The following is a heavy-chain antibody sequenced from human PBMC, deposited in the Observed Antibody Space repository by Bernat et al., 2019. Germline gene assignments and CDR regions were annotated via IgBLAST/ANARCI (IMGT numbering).Heavy chain of an antibody. CDR2: ISYDGSNK. J-gene: IGHJ4*02. D-gene: IGHD3-22*01. CDR1: GFTFSSYA. CDR3: ARDRPLGGDITMIVVVITFDFDY. V-gene: IGHV3-30-3*01. Sequence: QVQLVESGGGVVQPGRSLRLSCAASGFTFSSYAMHWVRQAPGKGLEGVAVISYDGSNKYYADSGKGRFTISRDNSKNTLYLQMNSLRAEDTAVYYCARDRPLGGDITMIVVVITFDFDYWGQGTLVTVSS.